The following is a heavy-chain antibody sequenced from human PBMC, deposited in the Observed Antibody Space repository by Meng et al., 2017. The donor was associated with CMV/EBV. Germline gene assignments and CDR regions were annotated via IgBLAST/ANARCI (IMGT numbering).Heavy chain of an antibody. V-gene: IGHV4-59*01. J-gene: IGHJ4*02. D-gene: IGHD6-13*01. Sequence: SETLSLTCTVSGGSISSYYWSWIRQPPGKGLEWIGYIYYSGSTNYNPSLKSRVTISVDTSKNQLSLKLSSVTAADTAVYYCARVGQQLVLDYWGQGTLVTVSS. CDR2: IYYSGST. CDR3: ARVGQQLVLDY. CDR1: GGSISSYY.